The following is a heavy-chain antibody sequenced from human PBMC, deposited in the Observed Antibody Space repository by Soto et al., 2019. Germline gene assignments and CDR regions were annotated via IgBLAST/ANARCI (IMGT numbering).Heavy chain of an antibody. D-gene: IGHD3-10*01. CDR3: ARDSLLWFGELLHYYGMDV. CDR2: INSDGSST. CDR1: GFTFSSYW. J-gene: IGHJ6*02. Sequence: GGSLRLSCAASGFTFSSYWMHWVRQAPGKGLVWVSRINSDGSSTSYADSVKGRFTISRDNAKNTLYLQMNSLRAEDTAVYYCARDSLLWFGELLHYYGMDVWGQGTTVTVSS. V-gene: IGHV3-74*01.